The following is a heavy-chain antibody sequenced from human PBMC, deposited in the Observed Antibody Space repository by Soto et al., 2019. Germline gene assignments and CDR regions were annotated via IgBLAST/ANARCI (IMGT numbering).Heavy chain of an antibody. Sequence: GASVKVSCKASGYTFTSYYVHWVQQAPGQRLEWMGIINPSGGSTNYAQRFQGRVTVTADTSTSTDTMELRSLRSDDTAVYYCARGNVVVTSTTGIIDIWGQGTLVTVSS. D-gene: IGHD2-21*02. CDR2: INPSGGST. J-gene: IGHJ3*02. CDR3: ARGNVVVTSTTGIIDI. V-gene: IGHV1-46*01. CDR1: GYTFTSYY.